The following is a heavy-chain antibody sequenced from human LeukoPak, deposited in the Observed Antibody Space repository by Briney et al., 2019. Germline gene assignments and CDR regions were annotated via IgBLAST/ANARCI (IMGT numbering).Heavy chain of an antibody. CDR2: IYHSGST. V-gene: IGHV4-38-2*01. CDR3: ARVTRVFQIPAAMPEC. Sequence: SETLSLTCAVSGYSISSGYYWGWIRQPPGKGLEWIGSIYHSGSTYYNPSLKSRVTISVDTSKNQFSLKLSSVTAADTAVYCCARVTRVFQIPAAMPECWGQGTLVTVSS. J-gene: IGHJ4*02. D-gene: IGHD2-2*01. CDR1: GYSISSGYY.